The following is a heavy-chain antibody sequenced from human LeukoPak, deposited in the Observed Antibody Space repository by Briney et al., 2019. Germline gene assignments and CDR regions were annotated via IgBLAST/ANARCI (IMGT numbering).Heavy chain of an antibody. D-gene: IGHD1-26*01. CDR3: ARAGEGLLAYSFDI. J-gene: IGHJ3*02. V-gene: IGHV3-74*01. CDR2: IRSDGSST. Sequence: SGGSLRLSCAASGFTFSSYWMHWVRQAPGKGLVWVSRIRSDGSSTTYADSVKGRFTISRDNAKNTLYLQMNSLRAEDTAVYYCARAGEGLLAYSFDIWGRGTMVAVSS. CDR1: GFTFSSYW.